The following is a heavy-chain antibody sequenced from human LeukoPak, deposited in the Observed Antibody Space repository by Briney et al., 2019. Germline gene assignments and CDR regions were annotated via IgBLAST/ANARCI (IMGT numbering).Heavy chain of an antibody. J-gene: IGHJ4*02. V-gene: IGHV1-2*02. Sequence: GASLKLSCKVSGYTFTGYYIHWVRQAPGHGLECMGWINPNSGGTNYAKKFQGRVTMPRDTSISTAYMELSRLRSDGTAVYYCAREGSSWYVYFDYWGQGTLVTVSS. D-gene: IGHD6-13*01. CDR1: GYTFTGYY. CDR3: AREGSSWYVYFDY. CDR2: INPNSGGT.